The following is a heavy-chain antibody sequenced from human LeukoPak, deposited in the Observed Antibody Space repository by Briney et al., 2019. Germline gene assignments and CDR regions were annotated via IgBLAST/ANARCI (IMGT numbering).Heavy chain of an antibody. D-gene: IGHD3-10*01. V-gene: IGHV3-48*03. CDR2: NSGRGGTI. Sequence: PGGSLRLSCAASGFTFSNYEMNCVRQAPGKGLEWVSKNSGRGGTIYYADSVNGRFIISRDNAKNSLYLQMNSLRAEDTAVYYCARGSNAGSGVLIQKYFDYWGQGTLVTVSS. CDR1: GFTFSNYE. J-gene: IGHJ4*02. CDR3: ARGSNAGSGVLIQKYFDY.